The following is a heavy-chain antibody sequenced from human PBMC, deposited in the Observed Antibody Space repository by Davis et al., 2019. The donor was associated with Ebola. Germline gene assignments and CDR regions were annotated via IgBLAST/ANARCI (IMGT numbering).Heavy chain of an antibody. J-gene: IGHJ4*02. D-gene: IGHD4-11*01. CDR1: GYTFTSYG. V-gene: IGHV1-69*06. CDR3: ARVVTRGLLSADY. Sequence: LVKVSCKASGYTFTSYGISWVRQAPGQGLEWMGGIIPIFGTANYAQKFQGRVTITADKSTSTAYMELSSLRSEDTAVYYCARVVTRGLLSADYWGQGTLVTVSS. CDR2: IIPIFGTA.